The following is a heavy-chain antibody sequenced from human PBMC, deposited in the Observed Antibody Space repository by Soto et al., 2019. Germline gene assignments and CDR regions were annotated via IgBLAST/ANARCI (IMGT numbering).Heavy chain of an antibody. CDR2: IVVGSGNT. Sequence: SVKVSCKASGFTFTSSAVQWVRQARGQRLEWIGWIVVGSGNTNYAQKFQERVTITRDMSTSTAYMELSSLRSEDTAVYYCAADVSLVEMATTWGQGTLVTVSS. CDR1: GFTFTSSA. J-gene: IGHJ4*02. D-gene: IGHD1-1*01. V-gene: IGHV1-58*01. CDR3: AADVSLVEMATT.